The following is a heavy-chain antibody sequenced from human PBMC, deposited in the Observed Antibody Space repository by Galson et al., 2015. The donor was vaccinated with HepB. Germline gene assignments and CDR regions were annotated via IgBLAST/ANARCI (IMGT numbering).Heavy chain of an antibody. D-gene: IGHD3-3*01. J-gene: IGHJ6*02. Sequence: PALVKPTQTLMLTCTFSGFSLSTSGVAVAWIRQPPGKALEWLALIYWNDDKRYSPSLKSGLTTTKDTSKNQVVLTMTYMDPVDTATYYCAYRREYYDFWTSYYTSYYGMNVWGQGTTVTVSS. CDR1: GFSLSTSGVA. V-gene: IGHV2-5*01. CDR3: AYRREYYDFWTSYYTSYYGMNV. CDR2: IYWNDDK.